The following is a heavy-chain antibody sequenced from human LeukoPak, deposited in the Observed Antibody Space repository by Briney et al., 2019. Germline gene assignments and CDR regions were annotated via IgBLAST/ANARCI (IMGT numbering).Heavy chain of an antibody. J-gene: IGHJ6*03. V-gene: IGHV4-30-2*01. CDR3: ARDPKRPTIFGASNDYMDV. D-gene: IGHD3-3*01. CDR1: GGSISSGGYY. CDR2: IYHSGST. Sequence: PSQTLSLTCTVSGGSISSGGYYWSWIRQPPGEGLEWIGYIYHSGSTYYNPSLKSRVTIPVDRSKNQFSLKLSSVTAADTAVYYCARDPKRPTIFGASNDYMDVWGKGTTVTVSS.